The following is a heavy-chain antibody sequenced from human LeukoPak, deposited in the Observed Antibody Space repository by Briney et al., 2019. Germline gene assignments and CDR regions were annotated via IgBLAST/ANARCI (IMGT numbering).Heavy chain of an antibody. J-gene: IGHJ4*02. D-gene: IGHD1-26*01. CDR1: GFTFSSYA. CDR3: ARDNSGSYYGGGTFDY. Sequence: GGSLRLSCAASGFTFSSYAMHWVRQAPGKGLEYVSAISSNGGSTYYANSVKGRFTISRDNSKNTLYLQMNSLRAEDTAVYYCARDNSGSYYGGGTFDYWGQGTLVTVSS. V-gene: IGHV3-64*01. CDR2: ISSNGGST.